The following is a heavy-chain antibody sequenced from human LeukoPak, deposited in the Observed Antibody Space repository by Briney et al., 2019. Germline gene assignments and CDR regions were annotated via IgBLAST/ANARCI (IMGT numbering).Heavy chain of an antibody. Sequence: GGSLRFSCSASGFTSTSNTMNWVRQAPGRGPEWISYISIDSGTMHYADSVKGRFTISRDNAKNSLFLQVNSLRDDDTAVYYCVRDDGWAFDYWGQGTRVTVSS. CDR1: GFTSTSNT. V-gene: IGHV3-48*02. J-gene: IGHJ4*02. D-gene: IGHD1-26*01. CDR2: ISIDSGTM. CDR3: VRDDGWAFDY.